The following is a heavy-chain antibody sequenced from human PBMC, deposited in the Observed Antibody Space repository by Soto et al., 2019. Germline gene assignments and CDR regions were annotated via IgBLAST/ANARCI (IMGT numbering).Heavy chain of an antibody. V-gene: IGHV1-69*06. CDR1: GGTFSSYA. CDR2: IIPIFGTA. Sequence: QVQLVQSGAEVKKPGSSVKVSCKASGGTFSSYAISWVRQAPGQGLEWMGGIIPIFGTANYAQKFQGRVTITADKSTSTAYMELSSLRSEDTAVYYCARDPGIYDILTGYPAGHNYYYGMDVWGQGTTVTVSS. J-gene: IGHJ6*02. CDR3: ARDPGIYDILTGYPAGHNYYYGMDV. D-gene: IGHD3-9*01.